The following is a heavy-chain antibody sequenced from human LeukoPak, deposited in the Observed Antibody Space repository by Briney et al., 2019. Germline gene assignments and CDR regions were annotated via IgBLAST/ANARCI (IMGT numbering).Heavy chain of an antibody. CDR3: AKDWHLGYCSGGSCYDPGY. Sequence: GGSLRLSYAATGSIGSSNYMSWVRQAPGKGLEWVSVIYSGGSTYYADSVKGRFTISRDKSKNTLYLKMNSLRAEDTAVYYCAKDWHLGYCSGGSCYDPGYWGQGTLVTVSS. V-gene: IGHV3-66*01. CDR2: IYSGGST. CDR1: GSIGSSNY. D-gene: IGHD2-15*01. J-gene: IGHJ4*02.